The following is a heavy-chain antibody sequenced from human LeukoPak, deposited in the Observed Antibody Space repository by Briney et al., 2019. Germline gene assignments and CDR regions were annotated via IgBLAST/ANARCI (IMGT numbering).Heavy chain of an antibody. CDR1: GYTFTGYY. J-gene: IGHJ4*02. D-gene: IGHD2-15*01. CDR3: ARQSRHRGTFDY. CDR2: ISPNSGGT. Sequence: ASVTVSCKASGYTFTGYYMHWVRQAPGQGLEWMGWISPNSGGTNYAQKFQGRVTMTRDTSISTAYMELSRLRSDDTAVYYCARQSRHRGTFDYWGQGTLVTVSS. V-gene: IGHV1-2*02.